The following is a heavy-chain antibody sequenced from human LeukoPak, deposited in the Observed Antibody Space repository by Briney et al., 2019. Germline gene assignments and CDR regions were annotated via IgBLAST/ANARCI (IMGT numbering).Heavy chain of an antibody. D-gene: IGHD2-15*01. CDR2: IYYSGST. V-gene: IGHV4-59*01. CDR1: GDSINNYY. CDR3: ARGESGGSGWFDP. J-gene: IGHJ5*02. Sequence: SETLSLTCTVSGDSINNYYWNWIRQPPGRGLDWIGYIYYSGSTNYNPSLKSRVTISVDTSKNQFSLKLTSVTAADTAVYYCARGESGGSGWFDPWGQGTLVTVSS.